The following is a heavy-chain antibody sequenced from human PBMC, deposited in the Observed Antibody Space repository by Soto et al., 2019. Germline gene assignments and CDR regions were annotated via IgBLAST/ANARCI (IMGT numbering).Heavy chain of an antibody. Sequence: PGGSLRLSCAASGFTFSSYAMHWVRQAPGKGLEWVAVISYDGSNKYYAGSVKGRFTISRDNSKNTLYLQMNSLRAEDTAVYYCAKSGERHYDFWIGYYTYYGIDVWGQGTTVTVSS. CDR1: GFTFSSYA. D-gene: IGHD3-3*01. CDR2: ISYDGSNK. J-gene: IGHJ6*02. V-gene: IGHV3-30*18. CDR3: AKSGERHYDFWIGYYTYYGIDV.